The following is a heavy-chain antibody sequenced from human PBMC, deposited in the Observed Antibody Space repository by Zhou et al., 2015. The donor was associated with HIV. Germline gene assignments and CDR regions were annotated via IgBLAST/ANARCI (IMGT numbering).Heavy chain of an antibody. Sequence: QVQLVQSGAEVKKPGSSVKVSCKASGGTFSSYAISWVRQAPGQGLEWMGGIIPIFGTANYAQKFQGRVTITADESTSTAYMELSSLRSEDTAVYYCARSGKRYFDWLFQDSRWYFDLWGRGTLVTVSS. V-gene: IGHV1-69*01. J-gene: IGHJ2*01. CDR1: GGTFSSYA. D-gene: IGHD3-9*01. CDR3: ARSGKRYFDWLFQDSRWYFDL. CDR2: IIPIFGTA.